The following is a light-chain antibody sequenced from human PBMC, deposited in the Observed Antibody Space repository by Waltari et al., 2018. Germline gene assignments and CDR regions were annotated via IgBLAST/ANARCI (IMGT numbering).Light chain of an antibody. V-gene: IGKV1-39*01. Sequence: DIQMTQSPSSLSASVGDRVHISCRASQTVSNYLHWYQQKPGKAPNLLIYEASTLQSGIPSRFSGSGSGTDFTLTISSLQPEDFATYYCQQTYSFPRTFGQGTNLEIK. J-gene: IGKJ2*01. CDR2: EAS. CDR3: QQTYSFPRT. CDR1: QTVSNY.